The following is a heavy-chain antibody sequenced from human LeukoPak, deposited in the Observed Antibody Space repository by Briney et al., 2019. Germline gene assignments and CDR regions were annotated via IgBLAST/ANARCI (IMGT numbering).Heavy chain of an antibody. Sequence: GGSLRLSCAASGFTFSSYSMNWVRQAPGKGLEWVSSITRSSYIYYADSVKGRFTISRDNAKNSLYLQMNSLRAEDTAVYYCARDRGNEGHSDYWGQGTLVTVSS. CDR1: GFTFSSYS. J-gene: IGHJ4*02. CDR2: ITRSSYI. CDR3: ARDRGNEGHSDY. D-gene: IGHD1-1*01. V-gene: IGHV3-21*01.